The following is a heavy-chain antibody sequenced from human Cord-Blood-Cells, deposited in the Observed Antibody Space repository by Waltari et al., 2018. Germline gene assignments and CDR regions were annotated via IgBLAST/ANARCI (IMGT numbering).Heavy chain of an antibody. V-gene: IGHV3-30*02. Sequence: QVQLVESGGGEVQPGGSLRLSCAASGFTFSSYGMHWVRKAPGKGLEGVAFRLYAGSNKYYAESVKGRLTISRDNSKNTLYLQMNSLRAEDTAVYYCAKERWRFSYAFDIWGQGTMVTVSS. CDR3: AKERWRFSYAFDI. CDR1: GFTFSSYG. J-gene: IGHJ3*02. D-gene: IGHD2-21*01. CDR2: RLYAGSNK.